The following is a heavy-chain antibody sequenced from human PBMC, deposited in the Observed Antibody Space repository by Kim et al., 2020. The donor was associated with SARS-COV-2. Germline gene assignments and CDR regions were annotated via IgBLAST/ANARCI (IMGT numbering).Heavy chain of an antibody. V-gene: IGHV3-21*04. Sequence: GGSLRLSCAASGFTFSSYSMNWVRQAPGKGLEWVSSISSSSSYIYYADSVKGRFTISRENAKNSLYLQMNSLRAEDTAVYYCAGDLAPNYYGSGSYLDYWGQGTLVTVSS. D-gene: IGHD3-10*01. CDR1: GFTFSSYS. CDR3: AGDLAPNYYGSGSYLDY. J-gene: IGHJ4*02. CDR2: ISSSSSYI.